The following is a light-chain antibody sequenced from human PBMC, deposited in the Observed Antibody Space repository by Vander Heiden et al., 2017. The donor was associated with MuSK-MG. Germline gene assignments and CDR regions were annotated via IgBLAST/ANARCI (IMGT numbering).Light chain of an antibody. CDR1: HDITNY. Sequence: DIQLTQSPSSLSASVGDRVTITCQASHDITNYLNWYQQRPGKAPKLLIYDASNLQTGVPSRFSGSGSGTDFSLIVTGLQPEDVATYCCQQDDYLPITFGQGTRLEIK. CDR2: DAS. J-gene: IGKJ5*01. V-gene: IGKV1-33*01. CDR3: QQDDYLPIT.